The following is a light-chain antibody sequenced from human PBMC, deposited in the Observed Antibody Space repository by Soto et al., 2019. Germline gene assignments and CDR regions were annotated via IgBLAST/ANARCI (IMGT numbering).Light chain of an antibody. V-gene: IGLV2-8*01. Sequence: QSVLTQPPSASGSPGQSVTISCTGTNSDVGSYDYVSWYQQHPGKVPKLIIFEVTKRPSGVPDRFSGSKSGNTASLTVSGLQTGDEADYYCSSYVGSNTLVFGGGTKLTVL. CDR3: SSYVGSNTLV. CDR1: NSDVGSYDY. J-gene: IGLJ3*02. CDR2: EVT.